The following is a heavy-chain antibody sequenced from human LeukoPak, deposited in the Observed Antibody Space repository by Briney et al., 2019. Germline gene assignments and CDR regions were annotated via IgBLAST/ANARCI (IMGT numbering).Heavy chain of an antibody. Sequence: SETLSLTCTVSGGSVSSSSYYWGWIRQPPGKGLEWTGSVYYSGSTYYNPSLKSRVTISVDTSKNQFSLKMSSATAADTTLFYCARHRGGSSPSVFDSWGQGTLVTVSS. J-gene: IGHJ4*02. V-gene: IGHV4-39*01. CDR2: VYYSGST. D-gene: IGHD2-15*01. CDR3: ARHRGGSSPSVFDS. CDR1: GGSVSSSSYY.